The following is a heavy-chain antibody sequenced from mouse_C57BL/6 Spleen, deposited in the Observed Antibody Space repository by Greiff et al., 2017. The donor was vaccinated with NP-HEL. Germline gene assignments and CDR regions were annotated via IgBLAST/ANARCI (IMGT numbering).Heavy chain of an antibody. J-gene: IGHJ1*03. CDR3: ARSYYGSSPHWYFDV. CDR1: GYTFTDYN. V-gene: IGHV1-18*01. D-gene: IGHD1-1*01. Sequence: VQLQQSGPELVKPGASVKIPCKASGYTFTDYNMDWVKQSHGTSLEWIGDINPNNGGTIYNQKFKGKATLTVDKSSSTAYMELRSLTSEDTAVYYCARSYYGSSPHWYFDVWGTGTTVTVSS. CDR2: INPNNGGT.